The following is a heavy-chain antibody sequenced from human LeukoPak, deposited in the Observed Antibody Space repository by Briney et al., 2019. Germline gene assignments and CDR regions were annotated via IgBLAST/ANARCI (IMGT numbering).Heavy chain of an antibody. J-gene: IGHJ3*02. V-gene: IGHV4-59*01. CDR1: GGSISSYY. CDR3: ARAKAGYSYGPDAFDI. CDR2: IYYSGST. D-gene: IGHD5-18*01. Sequence: SETLSLTCTVSGGSISSYYWSWIRQPPGKGLEWIGYIYYSGSTNYNPSLKSRVTISVDTSKNQFSLKLSSVTAADTAVYYCARAKAGYSYGPDAFDIWGQGTMVTVSS.